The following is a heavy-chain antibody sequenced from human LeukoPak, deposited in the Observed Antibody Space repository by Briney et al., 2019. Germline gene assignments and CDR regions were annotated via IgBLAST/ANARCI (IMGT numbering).Heavy chain of an antibody. V-gene: IGHV4-59*08. J-gene: IGHJ4*02. CDR2: IYYSGST. Sequence: PSETLSLTCTVSGGSISSYYWSWIRQPPGKGLERIGYIYYSGSTNYNPSLKSRVTISVDTSKNQFSLKLSSVTAADTAVYYCARSLRIGSGSYFFDYWGQGTLVTVSS. D-gene: IGHD3-10*01. CDR1: GGSISSYY. CDR3: ARSLRIGSGSYFFDY.